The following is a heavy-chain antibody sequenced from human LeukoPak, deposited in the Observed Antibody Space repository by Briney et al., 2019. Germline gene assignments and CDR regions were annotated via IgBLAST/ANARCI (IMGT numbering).Heavy chain of an antibody. D-gene: IGHD3-3*01. CDR1: GGSISGYF. V-gene: IGHV4-59*01. J-gene: IGHJ4*02. CDR3: AREGYDSWTGYYTFDN. CDR2: IYYSGST. Sequence: PSETLSLTCTVSGGSISGYFWNWVRQPPGKGLEWIGNIYYSGSTKYNPSLTSGVTISVDTSKNQISLKLSAVTAADTAVYYCAREGYDSWTGYYTFDNWGQGTLVTVSS.